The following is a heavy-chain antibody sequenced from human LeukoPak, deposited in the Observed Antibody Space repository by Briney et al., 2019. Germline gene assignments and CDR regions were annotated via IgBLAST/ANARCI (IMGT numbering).Heavy chain of an antibody. CDR3: ARKTTTGPTKAAFDI. J-gene: IGHJ3*02. D-gene: IGHD4-17*01. Sequence: PSETLSLTCAVSGYSISTGNYWAWIRQPPGKGLEWIGHIYYSGGIYYNPSLKSRVTMSVDTSKNQFSLKLSSVTAVDTAVYYCARKTTTGPTKAAFDIWGQGTMLTVSS. V-gene: IGHV4-28*05. CDR2: IYYSGGI. CDR1: GYSISTGNY.